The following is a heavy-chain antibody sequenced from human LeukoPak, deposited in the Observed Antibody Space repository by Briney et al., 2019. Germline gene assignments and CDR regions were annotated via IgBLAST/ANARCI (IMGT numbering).Heavy chain of an antibody. CDR2: ITWNSRRI. Sequence: GGSLRLSCAASGFTFDDYAVHWVRHAPGKGLEWVSGITWNSRRIGYADSVKGRFIISRDNAKNSLYLQMNSLRTEDTALYYSAKGGTALNFHMDVWGQGTTVTVSS. V-gene: IGHV3-9*01. D-gene: IGHD1-1*01. CDR1: GFTFDDYA. J-gene: IGHJ6*02. CDR3: AKGGTALNFHMDV.